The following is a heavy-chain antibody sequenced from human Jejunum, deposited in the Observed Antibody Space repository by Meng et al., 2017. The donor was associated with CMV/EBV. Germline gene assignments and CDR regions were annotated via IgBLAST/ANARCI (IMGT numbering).Heavy chain of an antibody. D-gene: IGHD3-9*01. CDR3: ARVGYYDWLFYFES. CDR1: GYSISSGYY. V-gene: IGHV4-38-2*02. Sequence: GYSISSGYYWGWIRQPPGKGLEWVATIYHSGRTSYNPSLMSRVTLSVDASKNQFSLTLRSVTAADTAVYYCARVGYYDWLFYFESWGQGTLVTVSS. J-gene: IGHJ4*02. CDR2: IYHSGRT.